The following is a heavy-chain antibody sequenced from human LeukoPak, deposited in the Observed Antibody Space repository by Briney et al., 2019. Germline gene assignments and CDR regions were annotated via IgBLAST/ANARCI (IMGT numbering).Heavy chain of an antibody. CDR2: INSDGSWT. CDR3: VSFYETY. Sequence: GGSLRLSCAASGFIFSSHCMHWVRQAPGKGLVWVSHINSDGSWTSYADSVKGRFTISKDNAKNTVYLQMNNLRAEDTAVYYCVSFYETYWGRGTLVTVSS. D-gene: IGHD2/OR15-2a*01. CDR1: GFIFSSHC. V-gene: IGHV3-74*01. J-gene: IGHJ4*02.